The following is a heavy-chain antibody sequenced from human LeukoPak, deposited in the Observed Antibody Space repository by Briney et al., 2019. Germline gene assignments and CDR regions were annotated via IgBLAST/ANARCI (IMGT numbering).Heavy chain of an antibody. Sequence: SQTPFLTCSVPGGSLNSGDYYWSWIRQPPGTGLEWIRDIYYNGSTYYNPSLASRVTISVDTSKNQCSLKLSSVTAANTAVYYCARGDDPSWFDPWGQGTLFTVSS. CDR1: GGSLNSGDYY. J-gene: IGHJ5*02. D-gene: IGHD1-1*01. CDR3: ARGDDPSWFDP. CDR2: IYYNGST. V-gene: IGHV4-30-4*01.